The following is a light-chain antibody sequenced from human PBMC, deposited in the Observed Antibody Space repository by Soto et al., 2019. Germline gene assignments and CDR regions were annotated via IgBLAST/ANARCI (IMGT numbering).Light chain of an antibody. V-gene: IGLV1-40*01. CDR2: GNS. Sequence: QSVLTQPPSVSGAPGQRVTISCTESSSNIGAGYDVHWYQQLPGTAPKLLIYGNSNRPSGVPDRFSGSKSGTSASLAITGLQAEDEADYYCQSYDSSLSGYVFVTGTKVTVL. CDR1: SSNIGAGYD. J-gene: IGLJ1*01. CDR3: QSYDSSLSGYV.